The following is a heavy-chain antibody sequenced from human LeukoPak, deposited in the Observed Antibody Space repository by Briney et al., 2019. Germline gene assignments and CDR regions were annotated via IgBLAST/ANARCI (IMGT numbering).Heavy chain of an antibody. D-gene: IGHD2-21*02. V-gene: IGHV4-39*01. CDR3: ARHMGYPGDLDSFDS. CDR2: IYYNGAT. Sequence: SETLSLTCAVSGGSIRSTSHYSGWVRQPPGKGLEWIGSIYYNGATYYNPSLKSRVTISVDTSKNQFSLKLTSVTAADTALYYCARHMGYPGDLDSFDSWGQGTLVTVSS. J-gene: IGHJ4*02. CDR1: GGSIRSTSHY.